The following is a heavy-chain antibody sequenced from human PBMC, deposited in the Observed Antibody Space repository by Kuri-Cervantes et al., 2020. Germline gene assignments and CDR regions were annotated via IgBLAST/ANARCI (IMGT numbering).Heavy chain of an antibody. V-gene: IGHV3-48*01. J-gene: IGHJ6*03. CDR3: ARKGLDYFYYYMDV. Sequence: GGSLRLSCAASGFTFSSYSVNWVRQAPGKGPEWVSYIGISSSAIYYADSVKGRFTISRDNAKSSLYLQMNSLRAEDTAVYYCARKGLDYFYYYMDVWGKGTTVTVSS. CDR1: GFTFSSYS. CDR2: IGISSSAI.